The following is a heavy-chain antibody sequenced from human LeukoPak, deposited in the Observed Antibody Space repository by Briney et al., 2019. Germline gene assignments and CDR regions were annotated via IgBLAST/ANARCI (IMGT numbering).Heavy chain of an antibody. CDR3: ARGHEY. V-gene: IGHV4-34*01. CDR2: INHSGSA. CDR1: GESFSGYS. J-gene: IGHJ4*02. Sequence: SETLSLTCAVYGESFSGYSWSWIRQPPGKGLEWIGEINHSGSANYNPSLKSRVTISVDTSKNQFSLKLKSVTAADTAVYYCARGHEYWGQGTLVTVSS.